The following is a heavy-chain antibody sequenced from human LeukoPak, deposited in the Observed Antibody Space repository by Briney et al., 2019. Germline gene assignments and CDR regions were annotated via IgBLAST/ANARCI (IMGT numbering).Heavy chain of an antibody. CDR1: GYTFISYG. Sequence: ASVKVSCKASGYTFISYGISWVRQAPGQGLEWMGWISAYNGNTNYAQKLQGRVTMTTDTSTSTAYMELRSLRSDDTAVYYCARDILRYFDWLSNAYGMGVWGQGTTVTVSS. CDR3: ARDILRYFDWLSNAYGMGV. J-gene: IGHJ6*02. D-gene: IGHD3-9*01. V-gene: IGHV1-18*01. CDR2: ISAYNGNT.